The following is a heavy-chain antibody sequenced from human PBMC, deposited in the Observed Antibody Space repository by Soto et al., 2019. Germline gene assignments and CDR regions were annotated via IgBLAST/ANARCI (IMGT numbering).Heavy chain of an antibody. Sequence: SETLSLTCSVSGGSVSGSYWSWIRQSPGKGLEWLGYVYYTGSTNYSPSLRSRVSISVDTSKNEFSLRLSSVTAADTAVYFCARSVAVPGAHIDYWGQGTQVTV. CDR3: ARSVAVPGAHIDY. J-gene: IGHJ4*02. CDR2: VYYTGST. CDR1: GGSVSGSY. V-gene: IGHV4-59*02. D-gene: IGHD6-19*01.